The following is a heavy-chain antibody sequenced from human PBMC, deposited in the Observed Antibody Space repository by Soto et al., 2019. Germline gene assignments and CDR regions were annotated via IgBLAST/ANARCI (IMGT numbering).Heavy chain of an antibody. CDR1: GFTFSSYA. D-gene: IGHD3-9*01. CDR3: AKEVFSDH. V-gene: IGHV3-23*01. Sequence: EVQLLESGGGLVQPGGSLRLSCAASGFTFSSYALTWVRQAPGKGLEWVSGISGSGNTYYADSVKGRFTISRDNSKNTLYLQMNSLRAEDTAVYYCAKEVFSDHWGQGTLVTVSS. CDR2: ISGSGNT. J-gene: IGHJ4*02.